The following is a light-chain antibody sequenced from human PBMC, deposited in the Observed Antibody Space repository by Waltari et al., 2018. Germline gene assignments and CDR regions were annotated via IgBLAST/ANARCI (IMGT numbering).Light chain of an antibody. CDR3: SSYTASNTWV. J-gene: IGLJ3*02. CDR2: DVT. Sequence: QSALTQPAPASGSPGQSITISCIGTSRDIGSYNYFSWYQQSPGKAPKLMLYDVTQRPSGVSDRFSASKSGNTASLTISGVQAEDEADYYCSSYTASNTWVFGGGTKVTVL. CDR1: SRDIGSYNY. V-gene: IGLV2-14*01.